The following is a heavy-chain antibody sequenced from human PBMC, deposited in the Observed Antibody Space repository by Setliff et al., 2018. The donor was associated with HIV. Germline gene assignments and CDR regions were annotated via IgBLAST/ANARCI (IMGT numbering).Heavy chain of an antibody. CDR3: AKGRVVVVITFIDY. CDR2: ISSSSATM. Sequence: GGSLRLSCAASGFTFSSYSMNWVRQAPGKGLEWVSYISSSSATMYYADSVKGRFTISRDNSKNTLYLQMNSLRAEDTAVYYCAKGRVVVVITFIDYWGQGTLVTVSS. D-gene: IGHD3-22*01. J-gene: IGHJ4*02. V-gene: IGHV3-48*01. CDR1: GFTFSSYS.